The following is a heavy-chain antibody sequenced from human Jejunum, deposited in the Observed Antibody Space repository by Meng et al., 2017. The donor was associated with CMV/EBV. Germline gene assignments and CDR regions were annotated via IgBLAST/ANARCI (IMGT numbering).Heavy chain of an antibody. J-gene: IGHJ6*02. D-gene: IGHD5-12*01. CDR1: SA. Sequence: SAVGWVPQAPRRGVGWVSAIRGSGGSTKYAGSGKGRFTISRDNSKNTLYLQMNSLRAEDTAVYYCAKDDATGGVATIYYYYYGMDVWGQGTTVTVSS. CDR3: AKDDATGGVATIYYYYYGMDV. V-gene: IGHV3-23*01. CDR2: IRGSGGST.